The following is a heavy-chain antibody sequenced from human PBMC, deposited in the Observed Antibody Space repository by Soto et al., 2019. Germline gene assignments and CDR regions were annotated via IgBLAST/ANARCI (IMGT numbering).Heavy chain of an antibody. V-gene: IGHV4-30-4*01. CDR1: GGSISSGDYY. J-gene: IGHJ4*02. D-gene: IGHD3-22*01. CDR2: IYYSGST. CDR3: ARASRDYYDSSGYYYVVSFDY. Sequence: PSETLSLTCTVSGGSISSGDYYWSWIRQPPGKGLEWIGYIYYSGSTYYNPSLKSRVTISVDTSKNQFSLKLSSVTAADTAVYYCARASRDYYDSSGYYYVVSFDYWCQGTLVTVSS.